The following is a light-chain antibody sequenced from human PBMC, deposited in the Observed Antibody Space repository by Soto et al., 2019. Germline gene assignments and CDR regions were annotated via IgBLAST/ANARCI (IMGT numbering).Light chain of an antibody. Sequence: ETVMTQSPATLSVSPGERATLSCRASQSVNSNLAWYQQESGQPPRLLVFGASTRATGVPARFSGSGSGTECTLTISGLQSEDFAVYFCQQYASWPLTVGGGTKVEI. CDR1: QSVNSN. J-gene: IGKJ4*01. CDR3: QQYASWPLT. V-gene: IGKV3-15*01. CDR2: GAS.